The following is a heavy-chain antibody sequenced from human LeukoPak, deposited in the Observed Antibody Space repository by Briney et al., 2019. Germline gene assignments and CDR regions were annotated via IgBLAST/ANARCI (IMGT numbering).Heavy chain of an antibody. V-gene: IGHV1-46*01. CDR3: ARDLGFNYDSSGYYDFDY. Sequence: ASVKVSCKASGYTFTSYYMHWVRQAPGQGLEWMGIINPSGGSTSYAQKFQGRVTMTRDTSTSTVYMELSSLRSEDTAVYYCARDLGFNYDSSGYYDFDYWGPGTLVTVSS. CDR1: GYTFTSYY. D-gene: IGHD3-22*01. J-gene: IGHJ4*02. CDR2: INPSGGST.